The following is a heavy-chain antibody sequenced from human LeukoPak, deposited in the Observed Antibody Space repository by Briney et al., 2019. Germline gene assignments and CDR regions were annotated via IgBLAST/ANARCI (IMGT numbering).Heavy chain of an antibody. J-gene: IGHJ3*02. V-gene: IGHV4-59*01. CDR1: GGSISSYY. Sequence: SETLSLTCSVSGGSISSYYWSWIRQPPGKGLEWIGYIYYSGSTNYNPSLKSRVTISVDTSKNQFSLKLSSVAAADTAVYYCARDVNNLDPGEDAFDIWGQGTMVTVSS. D-gene: IGHD3/OR15-3a*01. CDR3: ARDVNNLDPGEDAFDI. CDR2: IYYSGST.